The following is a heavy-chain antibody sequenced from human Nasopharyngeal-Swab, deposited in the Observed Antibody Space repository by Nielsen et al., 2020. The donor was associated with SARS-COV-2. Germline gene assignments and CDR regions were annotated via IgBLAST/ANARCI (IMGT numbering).Heavy chain of an antibody. J-gene: IGHJ6*02. D-gene: IGHD2-2*01. Sequence: SVKVSCKASGGTFSSYAISWVRQAPGQGLEWMGGIIPIFGTANYAQKFQGRVTITADKSTSTAYMELSSLRSEDTAVYYCARDLSVVVPAATISYYYYGMDVWGQGTTVTVSS. CDR1: GGTFSSYA. CDR2: IIPIFGTA. CDR3: ARDLSVVVPAATISYYYYGMDV. V-gene: IGHV1-69*06.